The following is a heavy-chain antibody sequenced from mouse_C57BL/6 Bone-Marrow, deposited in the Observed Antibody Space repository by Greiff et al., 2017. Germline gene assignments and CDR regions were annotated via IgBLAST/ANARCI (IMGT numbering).Heavy chain of an antibody. CDR2: ISDGGSYT. Sequence: EVKLQESGGGLVKPGGSLKLSCAASGFTFSSYAMSWVRQTPEKRLDWVATISDGGSYTYYPDNVKGRFTISRDNAKNNLYLQMSHLKSEDTSMYYCARPSIYYGINFDYWGQGTTLTVSS. J-gene: IGHJ2*01. CDR1: GFTFSSYA. D-gene: IGHD2-1*01. CDR3: ARPSIYYGINFDY. V-gene: IGHV5-4*03.